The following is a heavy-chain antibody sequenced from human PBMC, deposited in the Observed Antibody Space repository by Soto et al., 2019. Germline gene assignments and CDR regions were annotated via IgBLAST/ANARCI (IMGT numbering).Heavy chain of an antibody. D-gene: IGHD1-26*01. Sequence: SETLSLTCTVSGGSISTYYWNWIRQPPGKGLEWIGNIYYTGSTNYKPSLKSRVTISIDTSKNQFSLKLNSVTAADTAVYYCARPGAAGSLAIWGQGTMVTGSS. J-gene: IGHJ3*02. CDR3: ARPGAAGSLAI. V-gene: IGHV4-59*08. CDR1: GGSISTYY. CDR2: IYYTGST.